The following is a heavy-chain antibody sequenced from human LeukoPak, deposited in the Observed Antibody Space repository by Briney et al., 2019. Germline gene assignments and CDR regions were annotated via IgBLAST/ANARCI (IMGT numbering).Heavy chain of an antibody. J-gene: IGHJ4*02. CDR1: GGSINSYY. D-gene: IGHD3-10*01. CDR2: IYYSGST. V-gene: IGHV4-59*12. Sequence: SETLSLTCTVSGGSINSYYWSWIRQPPGKGLEWIGNIYYSGSTNYNPSLKSRVTISVDTPKNQFSLRLSSVTAADTAVYYCARDNYYGSGSYSSYWGQGTLVTVSS. CDR3: ARDNYYGSGSYSSY.